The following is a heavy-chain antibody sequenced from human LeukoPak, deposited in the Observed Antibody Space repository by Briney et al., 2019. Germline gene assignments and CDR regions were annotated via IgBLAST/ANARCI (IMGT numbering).Heavy chain of an antibody. Sequence: GESLRISCKGPGYSFTSYWISWVRQMPGKGLEWMGRIDPSDSYTNYSPSFQGHVTISADKSISTAYLQWSSLKASDTAMYYCARQSGASGYAYYFDYWGQGTLVTVSS. V-gene: IGHV5-10-1*01. CDR1: GYSFTSYW. CDR3: ARQSGASGYAYYFDY. J-gene: IGHJ4*02. D-gene: IGHD5-12*01. CDR2: IDPSDSYT.